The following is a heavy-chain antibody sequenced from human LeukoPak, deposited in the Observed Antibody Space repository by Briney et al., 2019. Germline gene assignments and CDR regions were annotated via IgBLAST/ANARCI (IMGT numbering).Heavy chain of an antibody. CDR1: GFTFSSYA. CDR3: AKDTTYCGRDCYSTYFDY. CDR2: ISGSGGST. J-gene: IGHJ4*02. Sequence: GGSLRLSCAASGFTFSSYAMSWVRQAPRKGLEWVSAISGSGGSTYYADSVKGRFTISRDNSKNTLYLQMNSLRAEDTAVYYCAKDTTYCGRDCYSTYFDYWGQGTLVTVSS. V-gene: IGHV3-23*01. D-gene: IGHD2-21*02.